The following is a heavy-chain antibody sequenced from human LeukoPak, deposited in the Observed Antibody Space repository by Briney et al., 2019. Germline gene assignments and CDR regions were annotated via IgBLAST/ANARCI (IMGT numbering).Heavy chain of an antibody. Sequence: SETLSLTCAVYGGSFSGYYWSWIRQPSGKGLEWIGEINHSGSTNYNPSLKSRVTVSVDTSKNQFSLKLSSVTAADTAVYYCAREVKAYYDFWSGYRGKYYFDYWGQGTLVTVSS. CDR2: INHSGST. D-gene: IGHD3-3*01. CDR3: AREVKAYYDFWSGYRGKYYFDY. J-gene: IGHJ4*02. CDR1: GGSFSGYY. V-gene: IGHV4-34*01.